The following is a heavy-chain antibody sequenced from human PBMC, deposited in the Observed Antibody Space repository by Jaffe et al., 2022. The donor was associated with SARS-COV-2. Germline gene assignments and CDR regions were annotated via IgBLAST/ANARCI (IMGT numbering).Heavy chain of an antibody. CDR2: ISGSGRTT. CDR3: ATGRLAPQYYYYGLNV. Sequence: EVQLLESGGGLVQPGGSLRLSCAASGFTFSSYAISWVRQAPGKGLEWVSTISGSGRTTYYADSVEGRFTISRDTSKNTLYLQMNSLRAEDTAVYYCATGRLAPQYYYYGLNVWGQGTTVTVSS. J-gene: IGHJ6*02. CDR1: GFTFSSYA. V-gene: IGHV3-23*01.